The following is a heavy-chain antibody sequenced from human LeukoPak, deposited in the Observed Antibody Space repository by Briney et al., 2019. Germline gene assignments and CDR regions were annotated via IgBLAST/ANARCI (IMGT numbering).Heavy chain of an antibody. CDR2: IYYSGST. CDR3: ARYGYSGSSPAPFDY. J-gene: IGHJ4*02. D-gene: IGHD6-13*01. CDR1: GGSISSGDYY. Sequence: SETLSLTCTVSGGSISSGDYYWSWIRQPPGKGLEWIGYIYYSGSTYYNPSLKSRVTISVDTSKNQFSLKLSSVTAADTAVYYCARYGYSGSSPAPFDYWGQGTLVTVSS. V-gene: IGHV4-30-4*02.